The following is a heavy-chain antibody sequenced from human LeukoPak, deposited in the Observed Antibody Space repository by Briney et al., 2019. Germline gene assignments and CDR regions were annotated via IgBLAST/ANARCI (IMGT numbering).Heavy chain of an antibody. J-gene: IGHJ4*02. D-gene: IGHD6-13*01. CDR3: ARDGMYRYSSSWYSFDY. Sequence: PGGSLRLSCAASGFTFSSYSMNWVRQAPGKGLEWVSSISSSSSYIYYADSVKGRFTISRDNAKNSLYLQMNSLRAEDTAVCYCARDGMYRYSSSWYSFDYWGQGTLVTVSS. CDR1: GFTFSSYS. CDR2: ISSSSSYI. V-gene: IGHV3-21*01.